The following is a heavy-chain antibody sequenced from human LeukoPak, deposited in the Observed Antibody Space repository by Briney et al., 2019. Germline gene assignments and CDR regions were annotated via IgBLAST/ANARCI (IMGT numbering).Heavy chain of an antibody. D-gene: IGHD3-22*01. Sequence: ASVKVSCKASGYTFTSYGISWVRQAPGQGLEWMGWISAYNGNTNYAQKLQGRVTMTTDTSTSTAYMELRSLRSDDTAVYYCARDDYYDSSSGAFDIWGQGTMVTVSS. CDR3: ARDDYYDSSSGAFDI. CDR2: ISAYNGNT. J-gene: IGHJ3*02. V-gene: IGHV1-18*01. CDR1: GYTFTSYG.